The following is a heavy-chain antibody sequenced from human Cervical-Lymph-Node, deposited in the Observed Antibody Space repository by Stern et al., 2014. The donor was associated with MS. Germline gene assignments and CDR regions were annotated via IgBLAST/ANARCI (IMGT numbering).Heavy chain of an antibody. J-gene: IGHJ4*02. V-gene: IGHV1-46*01. Sequence: VQLVESGAEVKKPGASVKVSCKASGYTFTNYYLHWVRQAPGQGLEWMGIINPRDGSASYAQKFQGKVTMTRDTSTSTVYMEMSSLRSEDTAVYCCAGGLAFDYWGQGTLVTVSS. CDR2: INPRDGSA. CDR3: AGGLAFDY. CDR1: GYTFTNYY.